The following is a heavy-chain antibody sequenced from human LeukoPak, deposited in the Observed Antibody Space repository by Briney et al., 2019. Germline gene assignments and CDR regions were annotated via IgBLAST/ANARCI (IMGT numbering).Heavy chain of an antibody. CDR3: AKGSTYYYYYYMDV. Sequence: GGSLRLSCAASGFTFSSYEMNWVRQAPGKGLEWVAFIRSDGSNKYYADSVKGRFTISRDNSKNTLYLQMNSLRAEDTAVYYCAKGSTYYYYYYMDVWGKGTTVTISS. CDR1: GFTFSSYE. V-gene: IGHV3-30*02. D-gene: IGHD1-26*01. CDR2: IRSDGSNK. J-gene: IGHJ6*03.